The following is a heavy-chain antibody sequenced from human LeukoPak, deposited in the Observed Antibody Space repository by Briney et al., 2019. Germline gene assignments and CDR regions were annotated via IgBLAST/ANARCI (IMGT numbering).Heavy chain of an antibody. CDR2: IYYSANT. V-gene: IGHV4-59*01. J-gene: IGHJ3*02. CDR1: GGSISSYY. CDR3: ASSYANDAFDI. Sequence: SETLSLTCTVSGGSISSYYWSWLRQPPGKGLEWIGYIYYSANTNYNPSLKSRVTISVDTSKNQFSLRLTSVTAADTAIYYCASSYANDAFDIWGQGTLVTVSS. D-gene: IGHD4-17*01.